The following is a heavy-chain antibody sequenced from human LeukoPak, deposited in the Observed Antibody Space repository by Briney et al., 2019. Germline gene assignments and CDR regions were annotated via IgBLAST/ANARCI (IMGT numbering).Heavy chain of an antibody. J-gene: IGHJ4*02. V-gene: IGHV3-21*01. CDR1: GFTFSSYS. Sequence: GGSLRLSCAASGFTFSSYSMNWVRQAPGKGLEWVSSISSSSSYIYYADSVKGRFTISRDNAKNSLYLQMNSLRAEDTAVYYCARGSDYDFWSGYSGQYYFDYWGQGTLVTVSS. CDR3: ARGSDYDFWSGYSGQYYFDY. CDR2: ISSSSSYI. D-gene: IGHD3-3*01.